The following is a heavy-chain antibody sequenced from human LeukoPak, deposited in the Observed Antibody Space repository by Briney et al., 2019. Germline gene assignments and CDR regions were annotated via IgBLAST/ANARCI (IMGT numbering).Heavy chain of an antibody. CDR1: GFTFSSYG. D-gene: IGHD3-22*01. CDR2: IRYDGSNK. Sequence: PGGSLRLSCAASGFTFSSYGMHWVRQAPGKGLEWVAFIRYDGSNKYYAASVMGRFTISRDNSKNTLYLQMNTLRAEDTAVYYCASTTTRGYHSLSFDYWGQGILVTVSS. J-gene: IGHJ4*02. CDR3: ASTTTRGYHSLSFDY. V-gene: IGHV3-30*02.